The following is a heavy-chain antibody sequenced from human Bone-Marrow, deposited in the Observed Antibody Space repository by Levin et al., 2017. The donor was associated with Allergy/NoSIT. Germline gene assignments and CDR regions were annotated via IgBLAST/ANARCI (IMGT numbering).Heavy chain of an antibody. CDR1: GFTFSSYG. Sequence: GESRKISCAASGFTFSSYGMHWVRQAPGKGLEWVAVISYDGSNKYYADSVKGRFTISRDNSKNTLYLQMNSLRAEDTAVYYCARVKKGAYCSSTSCPSRPMGAFDSWGQGTMVTVSS. CDR3: ARVKKGAYCSSTSCPSRPMGAFDS. CDR2: ISYDGSNK. J-gene: IGHJ3*02. V-gene: IGHV3-30*03. D-gene: IGHD2-2*01.